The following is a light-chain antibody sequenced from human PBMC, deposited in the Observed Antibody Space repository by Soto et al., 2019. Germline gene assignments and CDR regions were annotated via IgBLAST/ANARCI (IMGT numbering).Light chain of an antibody. V-gene: IGKV3-15*01. CDR2: DAS. CDR3: QQYNSWPPIT. J-gene: IGKJ5*01. Sequence: EVVMTQSPSTQSVSLGERSTVSCRASESVSRNLAWYQQKPGQAPRLLIYDASTRATGIPDRFSGGGSGTEFTLTISSLQSEDFVVYYCQQYNSWPPITFGQGTRLEI. CDR1: ESVSRN.